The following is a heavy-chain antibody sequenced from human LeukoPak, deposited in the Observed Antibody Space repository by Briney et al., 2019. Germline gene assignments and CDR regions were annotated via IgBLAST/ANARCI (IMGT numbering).Heavy chain of an antibody. CDR1: GFTFSNYW. CDR3: ARGARWAYYFDY. V-gene: IGHV3-74*01. Sequence: GGSLRLSCAASGFTFSNYWMHWVRQAPGKGLVWVSRINSDGSTTTYADSVKGRFTISRDNANNSVFLQMNNLRAEDSAIYYCARGARWAYYFDYWGQGSLVTVPS. CDR2: INSDGSTT. D-gene: IGHD4-23*01. J-gene: IGHJ4*02.